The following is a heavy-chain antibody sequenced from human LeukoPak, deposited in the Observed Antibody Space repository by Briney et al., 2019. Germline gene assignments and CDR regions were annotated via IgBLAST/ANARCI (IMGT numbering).Heavy chain of an antibody. J-gene: IGHJ1*01. CDR2: IYYSGGT. Sequence: SEALSLTCTVSGGSISSYYWSWIRQPPGKGLEWIGYIYYSGGTNYNPSLKSRVTISVDTSKNQFSLKLSSVTAADTAVYYCARAYCSSTSCYASGYFQHWGQGTLVTVSS. CDR1: GGSISSYY. D-gene: IGHD2-2*01. CDR3: ARAYCSSTSCYASGYFQH. V-gene: IGHV4-59*12.